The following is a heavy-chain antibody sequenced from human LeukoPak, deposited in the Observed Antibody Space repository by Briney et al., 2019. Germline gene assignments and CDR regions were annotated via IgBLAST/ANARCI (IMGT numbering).Heavy chain of an antibody. Sequence: PSETLSLTCTVSGGSISSHYWSWIRQPAGKGLEWIGRIYTSGSANYNPSLKSRVTMSLDTSKNHFSLNLTSVTAADTAVYYCAREPTSGREPTSGRPLDYWGQGTLVTVSS. D-gene: IGHD5-12*01. CDR1: GGSISSHY. J-gene: IGHJ4*02. V-gene: IGHV4-4*07. CDR3: AREPTSGREPTSGRPLDY. CDR2: IYTSGSA.